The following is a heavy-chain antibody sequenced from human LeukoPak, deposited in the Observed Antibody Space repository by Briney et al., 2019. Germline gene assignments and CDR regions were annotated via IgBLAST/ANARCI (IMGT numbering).Heavy chain of an antibody. D-gene: IGHD2-2*01. CDR2: ISSSGSTI. Sequence: PGGSLRLSCAASGFTFSSYEMNWVRQAPGKGLEWVSYISSSGSTIYYADSVKGRFTISRDNAKNSLYLQMNSLRAEDTAVYYCARGRYCSSTSCYGLFDYWGQGTLVTVSS. CDR1: GFTFSSYE. V-gene: IGHV3-48*03. J-gene: IGHJ4*02. CDR3: ARGRYCSSTSCYGLFDY.